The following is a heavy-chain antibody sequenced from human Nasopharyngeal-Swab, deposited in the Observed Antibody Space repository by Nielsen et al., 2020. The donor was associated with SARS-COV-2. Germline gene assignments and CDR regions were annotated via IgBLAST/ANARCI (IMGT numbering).Heavy chain of an antibody. CDR3: AKERPYYDILTGYYSDAFDI. J-gene: IGHJ3*02. V-gene: IGHV3-30*18. CDR2: ISYDGSNK. Sequence: VRQMPGKGLEWVAVISYDGSNKYYADSVKGRFTISRDNSKNTLYLQMNSLRAEDTAVYYCAKERPYYDILTGYYSDAFDIWGQGTMATVSS. D-gene: IGHD3-9*01.